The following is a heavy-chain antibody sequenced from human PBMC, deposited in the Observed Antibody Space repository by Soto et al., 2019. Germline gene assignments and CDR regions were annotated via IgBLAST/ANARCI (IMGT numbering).Heavy chain of an antibody. CDR3: ARGPNIGYCSGGSCCRFDY. D-gene: IGHD2-15*01. V-gene: IGHV4-61*01. J-gene: IGHJ4*02. CDR1: GSSVSSGSYY. Sequence: SETLSLTCTVSGSSVSSGSYYWTWIRQSPGKGLEWIGYFYDSGTTNYNPSLKSRVTISVDTSENQFSLKLSSVTAADTAVYYCARGPNIGYCSGGSCCRFDYWGQGTLVTVSS. CDR2: FYDSGTT.